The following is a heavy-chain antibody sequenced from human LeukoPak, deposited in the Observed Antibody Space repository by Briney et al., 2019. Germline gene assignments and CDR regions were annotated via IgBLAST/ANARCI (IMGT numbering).Heavy chain of an antibody. CDR1: GYTFTSYD. CDR3: ARGGCSSTSCYSWATWFDP. V-gene: IGHV1-8*01. CDR2: VNPNSGNT. D-gene: IGHD2-2*01. Sequence: ASVKASCKASGYTFTSYDINWVRQATGQGLEGMGWVNPNSGNTDYAQKFQGRVTMTRNTSISTAYMELSSLRSDDTAVYYCARGGCSSTSCYSWATWFDPWGQGTLVTVSS. J-gene: IGHJ5*02.